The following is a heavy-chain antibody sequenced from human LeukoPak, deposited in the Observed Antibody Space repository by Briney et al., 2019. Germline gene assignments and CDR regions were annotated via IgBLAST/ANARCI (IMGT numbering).Heavy chain of an antibody. D-gene: IGHD2-15*01. J-gene: IGHJ3*02. V-gene: IGHV3-33*08. CDR3: ARVKVDRDAFDI. Sequence: GGSLRLSCAASGFTFSTYSMNWVRQAPGKGLEWVAVIWYDGSNKYYADSVKGRFTISRDNSKNTLYLQMNSLRAEDTAVYYCARVKVDRDAFDIWGQGTMVAVSS. CDR1: GFTFSTYS. CDR2: IWYDGSNK.